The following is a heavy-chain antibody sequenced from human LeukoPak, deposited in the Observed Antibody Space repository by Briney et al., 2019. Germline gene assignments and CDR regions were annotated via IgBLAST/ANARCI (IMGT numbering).Heavy chain of an antibody. CDR3: AVGDYASHFDY. CDR1: GGSISSYY. Sequence: PSETLSLTCTVSGGSISSYYWSWIRQPPGKGLEWIGYIYYSGSTNYNPSHKSRVTISVDKSKNQFSLKLSSVTAADTAVYYCAVGDYASHFDYWGQGTLVTVSS. D-gene: IGHD3-16*01. V-gene: IGHV4-59*12. CDR2: IYYSGST. J-gene: IGHJ4*02.